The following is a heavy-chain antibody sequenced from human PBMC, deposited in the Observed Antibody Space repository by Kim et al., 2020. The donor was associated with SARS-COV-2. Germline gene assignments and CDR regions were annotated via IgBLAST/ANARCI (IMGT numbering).Heavy chain of an antibody. CDR1: GYTFTGYY. J-gene: IGHJ4*02. CDR3: AREEDTRGIVVVVAGPSDY. Sequence: ASVKVSCKASGYTFTGYYMHWVRQAPGQGLEWMGWINPNSGGTNYAQKFQGRVTMTRDTSISTAYMELSRLRSDDTAVYYCAREEDTRGIVVVVAGPSDYWGQGTLVTVSS. V-gene: IGHV1-2*02. CDR2: INPNSGGT. D-gene: IGHD2-15*01.